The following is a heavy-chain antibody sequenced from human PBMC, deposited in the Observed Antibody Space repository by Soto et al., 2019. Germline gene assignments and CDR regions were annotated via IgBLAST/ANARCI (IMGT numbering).Heavy chain of an antibody. CDR1: GFTFSSYW. V-gene: IGHV3-7*01. J-gene: IGHJ4*02. CDR2: IKQDGSEK. CDR3: ARYTRVLWFGELSFDY. D-gene: IGHD3-10*01. Sequence: EVQLVESGGGLVQPGGSLRLSCAASGFTFSSYWMSWVRQAPGKGLEWVANIKQDGSEKYYVDSVKGRFTISRDNAKNSLYLQMNSLRAEDTAVYYCARYTRVLWFGELSFDYWGQGTLVTVSS.